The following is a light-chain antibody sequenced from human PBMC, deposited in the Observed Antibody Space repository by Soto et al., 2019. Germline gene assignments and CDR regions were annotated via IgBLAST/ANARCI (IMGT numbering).Light chain of an antibody. J-gene: IGKJ3*01. CDR1: QDISNY. V-gene: IGKV1-33*01. CDR2: DAS. CDR3: QQYDNLSRFS. Sequence: DIQMTQSPSSLSASVGDRVTITCQASQDISNYLNWYQQNPGKAPKLLIYDASNLETGVPSRCSGSGSGTNFTFTISSLQHKHSSTYYGQQYDNLSRFSFGPGTKLDIK.